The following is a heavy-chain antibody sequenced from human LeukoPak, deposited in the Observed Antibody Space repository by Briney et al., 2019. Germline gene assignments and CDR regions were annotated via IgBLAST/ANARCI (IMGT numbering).Heavy chain of an antibody. V-gene: IGHV4-30-4*08. CDR3: ARDGYDFWSGPNWFDP. CDR2: IYYSGST. Sequence: PSETLSLTCTVSGGSLSSGDYYWSWIRQPPGKGLEWIGYIYYSGSTYYNPSLKSRVTISVDTSKNQFSLKLSSVTAADTAVYYCARDGYDFWSGPNWFDPWGQGTLVTVSS. D-gene: IGHD3-3*01. J-gene: IGHJ5*02. CDR1: GGSLSSGDYY.